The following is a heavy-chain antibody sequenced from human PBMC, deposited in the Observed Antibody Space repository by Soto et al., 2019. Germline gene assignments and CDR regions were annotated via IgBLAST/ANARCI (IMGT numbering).Heavy chain of an antibody. D-gene: IGHD6-13*01. CDR3: ARDVGAAAGH. CDR1: GFTFSSYE. CDR2: ISSSGNTI. Sequence: LRLSCAASGFTFSSYEMNWVRQAPGKGLEWVSYISSSGNTIYYADSVKGRFTISRDNAKNSLYLQMSSLRAEDTAVYYCARDVGAAAGHWGQGTLVTVSS. J-gene: IGHJ4*02. V-gene: IGHV3-48*03.